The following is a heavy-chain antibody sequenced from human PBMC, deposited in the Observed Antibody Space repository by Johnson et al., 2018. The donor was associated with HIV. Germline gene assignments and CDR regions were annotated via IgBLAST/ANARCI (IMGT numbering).Heavy chain of an antibody. J-gene: IGHJ3*02. Sequence: VQLVESGGGLIQPGGSLRLSCAASGFTVSSNYMSWVRQAPGKGLEWVSVIYSGGSTYYADSVKGRFTISRDNAKNSLYLQMNSLRAEDTAVYFCARAINYAFDIWGQGTMVTVSP. CDR1: GFTVSSNY. CDR2: IYSGGST. CDR3: ARAINYAFDI. V-gene: IGHV3-53*01.